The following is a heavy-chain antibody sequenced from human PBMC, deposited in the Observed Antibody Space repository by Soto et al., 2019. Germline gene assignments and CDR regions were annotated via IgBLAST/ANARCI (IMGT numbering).Heavy chain of an antibody. J-gene: IGHJ4*02. CDR3: ARTLRGRGVKYFDD. CDR2: TYYRAKWHY. Sequence: SQTLSLTCAISGDSVSNNSVAWNWVRQSPSRGLEWLGRTYYRAKWHYDYAPSVRSRITINPDTSKNHFSLQLNSVSPEDAAVYYCARTLRGRGVKYFDDWGQGTLVTVSS. D-gene: IGHD3-10*01. CDR1: GDSVSNNSVA. V-gene: IGHV6-1*01.